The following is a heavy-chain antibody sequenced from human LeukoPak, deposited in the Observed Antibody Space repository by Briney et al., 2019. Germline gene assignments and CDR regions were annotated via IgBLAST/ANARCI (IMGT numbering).Heavy chain of an antibody. CDR3: ARAEWLGSIDY. Sequence: SETLSLTCTVSGGSISSHYWSWIRQPPGKGLEWIGYIYYSGSTNYNPSLRSRVTISVDTSKNQFSLKLSSVTAADTAVYYCARAEWLGSIDYWGQGTLVTVSS. V-gene: IGHV4-59*11. D-gene: IGHD6-19*01. CDR2: IYYSGST. CDR1: GGSISSHY. J-gene: IGHJ4*02.